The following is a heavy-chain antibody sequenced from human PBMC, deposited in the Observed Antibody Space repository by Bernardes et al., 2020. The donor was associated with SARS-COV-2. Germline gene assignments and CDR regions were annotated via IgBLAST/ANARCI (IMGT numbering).Heavy chain of an antibody. V-gene: IGHV3-21*01. Sequence: GGSLRLSCAASGFTFSSSSMNWVRQAPGTGLEWVSSISSSSSYIYYADSVKGRFTISRDNAKNSLYLQMNSLRAEDTAVYYCARDGRGIFGVVNLGAYYYGMDVWGQGTTVTVSS. CDR1: GFTFSSSS. CDR2: ISSSSSYI. D-gene: IGHD3-3*01. CDR3: ARDGRGIFGVVNLGAYYYGMDV. J-gene: IGHJ6*02.